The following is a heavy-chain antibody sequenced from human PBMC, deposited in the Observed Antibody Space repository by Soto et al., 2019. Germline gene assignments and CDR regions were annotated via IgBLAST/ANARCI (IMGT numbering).Heavy chain of an antibody. CDR3: ATQGFGTLHGLVDV. D-gene: IGHD3-10*01. Sequence: QAQLQASGPGLVKPSETLSLTCTVSSVSISSITNHYCSWIRQTPGKGLEWVGYISKTGYTSYNPSLKSRVTLSVDTSKNQFSLKLTSVTAADTALYYCATQGFGTLHGLVDVWGQGTTVTVSS. CDR2: ISKTGYT. J-gene: IGHJ6*02. V-gene: IGHV4-59*08. CDR1: SVSISSITNHY.